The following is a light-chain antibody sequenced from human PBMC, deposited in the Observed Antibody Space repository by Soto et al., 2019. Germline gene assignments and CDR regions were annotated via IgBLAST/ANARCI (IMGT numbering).Light chain of an antibody. CDR2: EVS. CDR1: SSDVGGYNY. Sequence: QSALTQPASVSGSPGQSITISCTGTSSDVGGYNYVSWYQQHPGKAPKLMIYEVSNRPSGVSNRFSGSKSGNTASLTISGLQAEDEADYCCSSYTSSSTLVVFGGATQLTVL. CDR3: SSYTSSSTLVV. V-gene: IGLV2-14*01. J-gene: IGLJ2*01.